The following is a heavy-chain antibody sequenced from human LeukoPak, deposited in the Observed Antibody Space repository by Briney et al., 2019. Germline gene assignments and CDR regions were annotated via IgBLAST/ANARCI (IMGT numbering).Heavy chain of an antibody. CDR3: AKPSRVLLWFGEYFDY. D-gene: IGHD3-10*01. V-gene: IGHV3-30*18. J-gene: IGHJ4*02. Sequence: GGSLRLSCAASGFTFSSYGMHWVRQAPGKGLEWVAVISYDGSNKYYADSVKGRFTISRDDSKNTLYLQMNSLRAEDTAVYYCAKPSRVLLWFGEYFDYWGQGTLVTVSS. CDR1: GFTFSSYG. CDR2: ISYDGSNK.